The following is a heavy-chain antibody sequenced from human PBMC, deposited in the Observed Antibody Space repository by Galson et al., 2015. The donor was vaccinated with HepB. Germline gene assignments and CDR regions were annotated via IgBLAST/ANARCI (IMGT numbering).Heavy chain of an antibody. V-gene: IGHV4-34*01. J-gene: IGHJ6*02. D-gene: IGHD4-23*01. CDR3: ARGGRSVSTRYFFYYNMDV. Sequence: LSLTCGVYGGSISGYYWSWIRQAPGKGLEWIGDINHSGSTNYSPSLKSRVTISVDTSKNQFSLKLTSVTAADTAVYYCARGGRSVSTRYFFYYNMDVWGQGTTVTVSS. CDR1: GGSISGYY. CDR2: INHSGST.